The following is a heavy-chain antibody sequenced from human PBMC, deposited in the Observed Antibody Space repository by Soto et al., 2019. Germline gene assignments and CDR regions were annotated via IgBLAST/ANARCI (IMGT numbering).Heavy chain of an antibody. D-gene: IGHD3-3*01. CDR1: GFIFSDHY. V-gene: IGHV3-72*01. CDR3: VTSTYGSGNFDY. CDR2: SRDRARSYTT. Sequence: PGGSLRLSCAGSGFIFSDHYLDWVRQAPGQGLEWIARSRDRARSYTTEYAASVRGRFTISRDDSKNSLNLQLNSLRTEDTAVYFCVTSTYGSGNFDYWGQGTVVTVSS. J-gene: IGHJ4*02.